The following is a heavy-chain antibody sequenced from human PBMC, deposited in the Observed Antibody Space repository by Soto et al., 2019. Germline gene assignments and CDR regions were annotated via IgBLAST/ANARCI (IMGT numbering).Heavy chain of an antibody. J-gene: IGHJ4*02. Sequence: GGSLRLSCAASGFTFSSYSMNWVRQAPGKGLEWVSSISSSSSYIYYADSVKGRFTISRDNAKNSLYLQMNSLRSEDTAVYYCAISYGHSPFDYWGQGTLFTFSS. V-gene: IGHV3-21*01. CDR3: AISYGHSPFDY. CDR2: ISSSSSYI. D-gene: IGHD1-26*01. CDR1: GFTFSSYS.